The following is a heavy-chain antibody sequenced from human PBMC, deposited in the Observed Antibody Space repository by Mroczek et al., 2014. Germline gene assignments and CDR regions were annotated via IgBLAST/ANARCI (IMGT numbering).Heavy chain of an antibody. D-gene: IGHD6-6*01. CDR3: ARDGTQGSSGYYYYYMDV. CDR1: GFTFSSYA. CDR2: ISYDGSNK. V-gene: IGHV3-30-3*01. Sequence: QVQLVESGGGVVQPGRSLRLSCAASGFTFSSYAMHWVRQAPGKGLEWVAVISYDGSNKYYADSVKGRFTISRDNSKNTLYLQMNSLRAEDTAVYYCARDGTQGSSGYYYYYMDVWGKGTTVTVSS. J-gene: IGHJ6*03.